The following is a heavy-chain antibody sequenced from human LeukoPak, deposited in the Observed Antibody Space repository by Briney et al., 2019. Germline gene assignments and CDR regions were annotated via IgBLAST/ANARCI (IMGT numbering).Heavy chain of an antibody. D-gene: IGHD3-22*01. CDR2: ISWNSGSI. CDR3: AKDRNPYYYDSSGYDY. J-gene: IGHJ4*02. V-gene: IGHV3-9*03. CDR1: GFTFDDYA. Sequence: PGGSLRLSCAASGFTFDDYAMHWVRQAPGKGLEWVSGISWNSGSIGYADSVKGRFTISRDNAKNSLYLQMNSLRAEDMALYYCAKDRNPYYYDSSGYDYWGQGTLVTVSS.